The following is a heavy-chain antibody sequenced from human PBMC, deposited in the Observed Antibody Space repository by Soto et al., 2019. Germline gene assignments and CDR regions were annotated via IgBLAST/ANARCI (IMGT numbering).Heavy chain of an antibody. CDR3: ARSLATVVNYYYYGMDV. CDR1: GYTFNSYY. J-gene: IGHJ6*02. CDR2: INPSGGST. Sequence: ASVTVSCKASGYTFNSYYMHWVRPAPGQGLEWMGIINPSGGSTSYAQKFQGRVTMTRDTSTSTVYMELSSLRSEDTAVYYCARSLATVVNYYYYGMDVWGQGTTVTVSS. D-gene: IGHD4-17*01. V-gene: IGHV1-46*02.